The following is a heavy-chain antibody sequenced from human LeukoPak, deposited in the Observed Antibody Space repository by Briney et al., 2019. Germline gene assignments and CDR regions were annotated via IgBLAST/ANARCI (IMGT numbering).Heavy chain of an antibody. CDR2: IFSGGNT. CDR1: GSIVSSTY. CDR3: ARGGVATYSFDY. J-gene: IGHJ4*02. Sequence: GGSLPHSCAASGSIVSSTYMSWIRRAPGKGLQWVSVIFSGGNTYYADFVKARFSISRDSSKNTLYLQMNTLRAEDTAVYYCARGGVATYSFDYWGQGTLVTVSS. V-gene: IGHV3-53*01. D-gene: IGHD3-3*01.